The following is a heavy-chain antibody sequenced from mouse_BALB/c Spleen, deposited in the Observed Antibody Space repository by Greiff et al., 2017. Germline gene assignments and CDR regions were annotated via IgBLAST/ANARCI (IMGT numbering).Heavy chain of an antibody. CDR3: ERVGYGS. J-gene: IGHJ2*01. CDR2: ISDGGSYT. Sequence: DVMLVESGGGLVKPGGSLKLSCAASGFTFSDYYMYWVRQTPEKRLEWVATISDGGSYTYYPDSVKGLFTISRDNAKNNLYLQMGSLKSEDTAMYYCERVGYGSWGQGTTLTVSS. CDR1: GFTFSDYY. V-gene: IGHV5-4*02. D-gene: IGHD1-1*01.